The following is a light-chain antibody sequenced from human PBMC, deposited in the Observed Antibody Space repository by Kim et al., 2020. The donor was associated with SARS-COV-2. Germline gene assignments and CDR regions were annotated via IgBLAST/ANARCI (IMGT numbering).Light chain of an antibody. Sequence: PGQTGSITCSGDKLGDKYACWYQQKPGQSPVLVIYQESKRPSGIPERFSGSNSGNTATLTISGTQAMDEADYYCQAWDSSTACVVFGGGTQLTVL. CDR2: QES. J-gene: IGLJ2*01. CDR1: KLGDKY. V-gene: IGLV3-1*01. CDR3: QAWDSSTACVV.